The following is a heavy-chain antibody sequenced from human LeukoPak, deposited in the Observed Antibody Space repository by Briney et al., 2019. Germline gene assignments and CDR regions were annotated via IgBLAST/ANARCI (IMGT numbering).Heavy chain of an antibody. CDR2: IYYSGST. CDR1: GGSISSYY. J-gene: IGHJ3*02. CDR3: ASLSGVSGACDI. Sequence: SETLSLTCSVSGGSISSYYWSWIRQPPGKGLDWIGYIYYSGSTNYNPSLKSRVTISIDTSKNQFSLKLTSVTAADTAVYYCASLSGVSGACDIWGQGTVVTVSS. V-gene: IGHV4-59*01. D-gene: IGHD6-19*01.